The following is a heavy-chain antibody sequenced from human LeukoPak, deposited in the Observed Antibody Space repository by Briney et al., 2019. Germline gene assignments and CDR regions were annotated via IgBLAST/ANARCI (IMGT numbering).Heavy chain of an antibody. V-gene: IGHV3-23*01. CDR2: ISGSGGST. CDR3: APTPGDYYDSSGSPGDY. J-gene: IGHJ4*02. CDR1: GFTFSSYA. D-gene: IGHD3-22*01. Sequence: SGGSLRLSCAASGFTFSSYAMSWVRQAPGKGLEWVSAISGSGGSTYYADSVKGRFTISRDNSKNTLYLQMNSLRAEDTAVYYCAPTPGDYYDSSGSPGDYWGQGTLVTVSS.